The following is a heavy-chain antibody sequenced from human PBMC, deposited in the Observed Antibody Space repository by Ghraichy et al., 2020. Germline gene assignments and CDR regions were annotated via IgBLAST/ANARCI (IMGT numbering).Heavy chain of an antibody. CDR3: VKAYYAETSGSLSHSLDI. Sequence: GGSLRLSCSASGFTFNSYTMHWVRQAPGKGLQYVSAIGNDGGSTYYADSVKGRFTVSRDNSKNTLYLQLSTLRPEDTAIYYCVKAYYAETSGSLSHSLDISGQGTWVTVSS. V-gene: IGHV3-64D*09. J-gene: IGHJ3*02. CDR1: GFTFNSYT. CDR2: IGNDGGST. D-gene: IGHD3-22*01.